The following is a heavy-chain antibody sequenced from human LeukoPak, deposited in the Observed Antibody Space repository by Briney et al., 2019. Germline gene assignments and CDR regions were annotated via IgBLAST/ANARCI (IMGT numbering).Heavy chain of an antibody. CDR2: MNPNSGNT. V-gene: IGHV1-8*01. D-gene: IGHD1-26*01. J-gene: IGHJ5*02. CDR3: AKSAGPGGSSYNWFDP. CDR1: GYTFTNYD. Sequence: GASVKVSCKASGYTFTNYDINWVRQATGQGLEWMGWMNPNSGNTGYAQKFQGRVTMTRNTSISTAYMDLSSLKSEDTAVYYCAKSAGPGGSSYNWFDPWGQGTLVTVSS.